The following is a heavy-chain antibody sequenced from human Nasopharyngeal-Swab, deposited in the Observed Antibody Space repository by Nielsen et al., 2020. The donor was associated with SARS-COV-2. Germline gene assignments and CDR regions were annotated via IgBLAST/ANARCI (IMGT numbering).Heavy chain of an antibody. D-gene: IGHD3-22*01. Sequence: WVRQALGQRLEWIGWIVVGSGNTNYAQKFQERVTITRDMSTSTAYVELSSLRSEDTAVYYCAASLPYDSSGYYSWGQGTLVTVSS. J-gene: IGHJ4*02. CDR2: IVVGSGNT. CDR3: AASLPYDSSGYYS. V-gene: IGHV1-58*01.